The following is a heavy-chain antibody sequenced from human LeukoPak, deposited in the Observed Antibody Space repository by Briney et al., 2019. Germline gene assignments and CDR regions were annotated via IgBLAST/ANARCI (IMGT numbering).Heavy chain of an antibody. Sequence: ASVKDSCKASGYTFTSYDINWVRQATGQGLEWMGWMNPNSGNTGYAQKFQGRVTMTRNTSISTAYMELSSLRSEDTAVYYCARGPRGYCTNGVCYTGDYWGQGTLVTVSS. CDR3: ARGPRGYCTNGVCYTGDY. V-gene: IGHV1-8*01. D-gene: IGHD2-8*01. J-gene: IGHJ4*02. CDR2: MNPNSGNT. CDR1: GYTFTSYD.